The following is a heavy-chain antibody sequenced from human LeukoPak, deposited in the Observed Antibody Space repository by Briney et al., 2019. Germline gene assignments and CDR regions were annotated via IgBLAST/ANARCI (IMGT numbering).Heavy chain of an antibody. V-gene: IGHV1-8*03. D-gene: IGHD1-26*01. CDR2: MNPKSGDT. CDR3: ARHTSGIYIPDGALEI. CDR1: GYSFTNYD. Sequence: ASVKVSCKASGYSFTNYDINWVRQATGQGLEWMGWMNPKSGDTGYSQKFQGRVFITRDTSINTAYMELSSLGSDDTAVYYCARHTSGIYIPDGALEIWGQGTMVTVSS. J-gene: IGHJ3*02.